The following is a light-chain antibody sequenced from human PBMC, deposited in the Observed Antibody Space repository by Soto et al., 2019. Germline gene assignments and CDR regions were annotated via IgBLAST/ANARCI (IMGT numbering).Light chain of an antibody. CDR2: DAS. Sequence: EIVLTQSPATLSLSPGERATLSCRASQSVSSYLAWYQQKPGQAPRLLIYDASTRATGIPARFSGSGAGPDFTLTISSLEPEDFAVYYCQQRSNWPPWTFGQGTKVEIK. J-gene: IGKJ1*01. V-gene: IGKV3-11*01. CDR1: QSVSSY. CDR3: QQRSNWPPWT.